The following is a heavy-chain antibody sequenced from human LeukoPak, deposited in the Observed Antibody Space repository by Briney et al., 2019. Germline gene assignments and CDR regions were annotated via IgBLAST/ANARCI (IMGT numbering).Heavy chain of an antibody. V-gene: IGHV4-39*07. CDR3: AAGIGSGSYYFDY. D-gene: IGHD3-3*01. CDR2: ISHSGST. CDR1: GGSIGGSAYY. J-gene: IGHJ4*02. Sequence: SETLSLTCTVSGGSIGGSAYYWAWIRQPPGKGLEWMGSISHSGSTYDNPSLKSRVTISVDTSKNQFSLKLSSVTAADTAVYYCAAGIGSGSYYFDYWGQGTLVTVSS.